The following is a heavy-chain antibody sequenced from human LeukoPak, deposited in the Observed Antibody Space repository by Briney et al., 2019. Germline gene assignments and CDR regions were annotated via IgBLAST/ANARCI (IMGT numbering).Heavy chain of an antibody. CDR2: ISSSGSTI. J-gene: IGHJ4*02. CDR3: ARDLDWNVRGGLEY. CDR1: GLTLSSYE. V-gene: IGHV3-48*03. Sequence: GGSLTLSCAAAGLTLSSYEMNWVRQAPGEGLEWVSYISSSGSTIYYADSVKGRLTISRHHYKNSLYLQMNSQRAEDPGVYFCARDLDWNVRGGLEYWGEGTLVIVSP. D-gene: IGHD1-1*01.